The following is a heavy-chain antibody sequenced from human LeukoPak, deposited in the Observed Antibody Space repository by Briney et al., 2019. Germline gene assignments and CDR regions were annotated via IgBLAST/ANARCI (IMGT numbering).Heavy chain of an antibody. CDR2: ISHDSVVI. D-gene: IGHD3-3*01. CDR3: ARTYDFGRGPPGDAFDN. V-gene: IGHV3-48*04. Sequence: GGSLRLSCAVSGFTFDNYNMNWVRQAPGKGLEWVSYISHDSVVIYYTDSVKGRFTISRDDARESVFLQMDGLRVDDTAVYYCARTYDFGRGPPGDAFDNWGPGTWVIVSS. CDR1: GFTFDNYN. J-gene: IGHJ3*02.